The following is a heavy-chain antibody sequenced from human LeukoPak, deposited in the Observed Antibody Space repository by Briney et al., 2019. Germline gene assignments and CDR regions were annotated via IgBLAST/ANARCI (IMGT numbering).Heavy chain of an antibody. V-gene: IGHV3-64*01. Sequence: PGGSLRLSCAASGFTFSDYAMHWVRQAPGKELEYVSAISSNGGSIHYANSVKDRFTISRDNSKNTLYLQMDSLRAEDMAVYYCARDTCGCGSGWHLYWYFDLWGRGTLVTVSS. D-gene: IGHD6-19*01. J-gene: IGHJ2*01. CDR1: GFTFSDYA. CDR2: ISSNGGSI. CDR3: ARDTCGCGSGWHLYWYFDL.